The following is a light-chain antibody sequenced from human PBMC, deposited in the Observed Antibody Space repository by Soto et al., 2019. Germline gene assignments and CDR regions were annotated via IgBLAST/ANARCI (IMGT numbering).Light chain of an antibody. V-gene: IGLV2-23*01. CDR1: SSDVGSYNL. Sequence: QSALTQPASVSGSPGQSITISCTGTSSDVGSYNLVSWYQQYPGKAPKLMIYEGSKRPSGVSNRFSGSKSGNTASLTISGLQAEDEADYYCCSYAGSNTLVFGGGTKLTVL. J-gene: IGLJ2*01. CDR3: CSYAGSNTLV. CDR2: EGS.